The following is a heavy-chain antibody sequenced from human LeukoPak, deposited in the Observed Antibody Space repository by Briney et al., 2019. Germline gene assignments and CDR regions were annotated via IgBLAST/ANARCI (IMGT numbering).Heavy chain of an antibody. CDR1: GGSFSDYY. CDR2: INHSGST. D-gene: IGHD5-18*01. CDR3: ARDPPYSYGTPYYFDY. J-gene: IGHJ4*02. V-gene: IGHV4-34*01. Sequence: SETLSLTCAVYGGSFSDYYWSWIRQPPGKGLEWIGEINHSGSTNYNPSLKSRVTISVDTSKNQFSLKLSSVTAADTAVYYCARDPPYSYGTPYYFDYWGQGTLVTVSS.